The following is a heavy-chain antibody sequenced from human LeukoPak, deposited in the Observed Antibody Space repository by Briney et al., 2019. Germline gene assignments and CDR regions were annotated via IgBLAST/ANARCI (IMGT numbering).Heavy chain of an antibody. D-gene: IGHD4-17*01. Sequence: GGSLRLSCVASGFTFSSYAMSWVRQAPGKGLEWVSAISGSGGSTYYADSVKGRFTISRDNSKNTLYPQMNSLRAEDTAVYYCAKDPPTTVTRGGYFQHWGQGTLVTVSS. J-gene: IGHJ1*01. CDR1: GFTFSSYA. V-gene: IGHV3-23*01. CDR3: AKDPPTTVTRGGYFQH. CDR2: ISGSGGST.